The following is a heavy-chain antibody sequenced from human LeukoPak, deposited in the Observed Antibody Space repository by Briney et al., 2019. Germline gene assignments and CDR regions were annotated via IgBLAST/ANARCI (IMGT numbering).Heavy chain of an antibody. Sequence: PSETLSLTRTVSGGSISSSSYYWGWIRQPPGKGLEWIGSIYYSGSTYYNPSLKSRVTISVDTSKNQFSLKLSSVTAADTAVYYCARHGIQLWFDYWGQGTLVTVSS. V-gene: IGHV4-39*01. CDR3: ARHGIQLWFDY. CDR1: GGSISSSSYY. D-gene: IGHD5-18*01. CDR2: IYYSGST. J-gene: IGHJ4*02.